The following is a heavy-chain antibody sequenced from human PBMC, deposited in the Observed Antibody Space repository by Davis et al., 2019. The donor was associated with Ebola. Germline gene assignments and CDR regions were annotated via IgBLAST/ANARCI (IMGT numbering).Heavy chain of an antibody. D-gene: IGHD4-23*01. CDR3: ARERGFGGNPRLNGNWFDP. CDR2: INTNTGSP. Sequence: AASVKVSCKASGYIFTSYSLIWVRQAPGQGLEWMGWINTNTGSPTYAQGFTGRFVFSLDTSVNTSFLQITSLKSDDTAVYYCARERGFGGNPRLNGNWFDPWGQGTLVTVSS. J-gene: IGHJ5*02. CDR1: GYIFTSYS. V-gene: IGHV7-4-1*02.